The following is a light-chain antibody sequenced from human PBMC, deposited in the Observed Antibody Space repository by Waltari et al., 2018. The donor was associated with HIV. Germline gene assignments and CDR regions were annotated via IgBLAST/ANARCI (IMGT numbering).Light chain of an antibody. CDR2: DVF. CDR1: SSDVGGYNF. V-gene: IGLV2-23*02. CDR3: CSYAGSRTWV. Sequence: QSALTQPASGPGSPGQSITVSCTGTSSDVGGYNFVSWYQQHPGKAPKLIIFDVFKRPAGVAERFSGSRSGNTASLTVSGLQAEDEADYYCCSYAGSRTWVFGGGTALTVL. J-gene: IGLJ3*02.